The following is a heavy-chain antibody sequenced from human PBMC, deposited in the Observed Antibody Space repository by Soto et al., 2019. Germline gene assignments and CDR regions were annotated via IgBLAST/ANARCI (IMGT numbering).Heavy chain of an antibody. CDR1: GGSISSSSYY. V-gene: IGHV4-39*02. CDR2: IYYSGST. Sequence: QLQLQESGPGLVKPSETLSLTCTVSGGSISSSSYYWGWIRQPPGKGLEWIGSIYYSGSTYYNPSLKSRVTISVDTSKNQFSLKLSSVTAADTAVYYCARDGVVAATLGVFYWGQGTLVTVSS. J-gene: IGHJ4*02. D-gene: IGHD2-15*01. CDR3: ARDGVVAATLGVFY.